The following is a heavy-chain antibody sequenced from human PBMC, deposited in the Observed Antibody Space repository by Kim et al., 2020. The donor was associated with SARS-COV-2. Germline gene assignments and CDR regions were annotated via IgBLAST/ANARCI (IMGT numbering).Heavy chain of an antibody. CDR1: GFTFSNAW. J-gene: IGHJ4*02. CDR2: IKSEFGFGKT. Sequence: GGSLRLSCAASGFTFSNAWMRWVRQTPGKGLEWVGRIKSEFGFGKTDYAAPVKDRFSISRDDSLNTLYLQMNSLKTEDTAVYYCAAIDYGSDYCGEETLVTVSS. V-gene: IGHV3-15*01. CDR3: AAIDYGSDY. D-gene: IGHD3-16*01.